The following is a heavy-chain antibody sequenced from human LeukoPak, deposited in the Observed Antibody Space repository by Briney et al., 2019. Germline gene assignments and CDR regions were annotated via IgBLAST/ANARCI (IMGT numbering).Heavy chain of an antibody. CDR3: ARDRSTTHFDY. D-gene: IGHD5/OR15-5a*01. CDR2: IWYDGSNT. J-gene: IGHJ4*02. V-gene: IGHV3-33*01. Sequence: GGSLRLSCAASGFTFSSYGMHWVRQAPGKGLEWVAMIWYDGSNTYYADSVRGRFTISRDNSKNTLFLQMDSLRAEDTAVYYCARDRSTTHFDYWGQGTLVTVSS. CDR1: GFTFSSYG.